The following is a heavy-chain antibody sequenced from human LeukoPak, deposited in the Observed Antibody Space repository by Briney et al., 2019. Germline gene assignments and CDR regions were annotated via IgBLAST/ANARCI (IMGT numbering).Heavy chain of an antibody. D-gene: IGHD6-19*01. J-gene: IGHJ4*02. V-gene: IGHV3-49*04. CDR3: SRAYSTGWLGINDY. CDR1: GFTFSDYA. CDR2: IRNQANGGTA. Sequence: GGSLRLSCTAAGFTFSDYAVTWVRQAPGKGLELVGLIRNQANGGTADYAASVKGRFTISRDDSKTIAYLQMNSLKTEDTAVYFCSRAYSTGWLGINDYWGQGALVTVSS.